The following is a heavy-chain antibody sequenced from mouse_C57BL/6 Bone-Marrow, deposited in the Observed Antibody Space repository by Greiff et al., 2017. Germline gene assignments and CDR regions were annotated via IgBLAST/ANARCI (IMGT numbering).Heavy chain of an antibody. CDR3: AIWLFAD. V-gene: IGHV1-9*01. J-gene: IGHJ3*01. CDR2: ILPGSGST. CDR1: GYTFTGYW. Sequence: VQLQQSGAELMKPGASVKLSCKATGYTFTGYWIEWVKQRPGHGLEWIGEILPGSGSTNYNEKFKGKATFTAGTSSNTAYMQLSRLPTEDSAIYYWAIWLFADWGQGTLVTVSA.